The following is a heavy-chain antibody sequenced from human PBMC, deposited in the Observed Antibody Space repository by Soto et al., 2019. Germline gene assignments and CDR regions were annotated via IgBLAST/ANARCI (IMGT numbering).Heavy chain of an antibody. D-gene: IGHD2-21*02. CDR2: MNSDGSSI. CDR3: ARESPYCGGDCYLYYYGMDV. V-gene: IGHV3-74*01. Sequence: EVQLVESGGGLVQPGGSLRLSCAASGFTFSSYWMHWVRQAPGKGLVWVSRMNSDGSSISYADSVKGRFIISRDNAKNTLYLQMNSRRAEDTAVYYCARESPYCGGDCYLYYYGMDVWGQGTTVTVSS. J-gene: IGHJ6*02. CDR1: GFTFSSYW.